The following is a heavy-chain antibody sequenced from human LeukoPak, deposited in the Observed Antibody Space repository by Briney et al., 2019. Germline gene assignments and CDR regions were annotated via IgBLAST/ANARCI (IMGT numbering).Heavy chain of an antibody. CDR2: ISGSGTYI. CDR1: GFTFSSYT. V-gene: IGHV3-21*01. D-gene: IGHD6-19*01. J-gene: IGHJ2*01. Sequence: PGGSLRLSCAASGFTFSSYTINWVRQAPGKGLEWVSSISGSGTYIFSADSMKGRFAISRDNAKNSLYLQMNSLRAEDTAVYYCARDAVLVSSSPSYRYFDLWGRGTLVTVSS. CDR3: ARDAVLVSSSPSYRYFDL.